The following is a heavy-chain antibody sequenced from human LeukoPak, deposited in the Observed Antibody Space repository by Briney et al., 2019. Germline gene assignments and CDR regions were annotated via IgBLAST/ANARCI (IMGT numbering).Heavy chain of an antibody. Sequence: PGGSLRLSCAASGFTFDDYAMHWVRQAPGKGLEGVSGISWSSGSIVYADSVKGRFTISRDNAKNSLYLQMNSLRAEDTALYYCAKISDIAVAGFFDYWGQGTLVTVSS. V-gene: IGHV3-9*01. J-gene: IGHJ4*02. CDR1: GFTFDDYA. D-gene: IGHD6-19*01. CDR3: AKISDIAVAGFFDY. CDR2: ISWSSGSI.